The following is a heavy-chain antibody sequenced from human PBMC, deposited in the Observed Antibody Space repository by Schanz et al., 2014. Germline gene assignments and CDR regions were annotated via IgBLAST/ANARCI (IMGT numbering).Heavy chain of an antibody. Sequence: QLVESGGCLVKPGGSLRLSCATSGFNLRRYSMNWVRQAPGGGLEWVSSISATSNFVHYAASVEGRFTVSRDNAQNSLFLQMNSLRVEDTAVYYCARSYHDDDDYTRALDMWGQGTMVTVSS. J-gene: IGHJ3*02. D-gene: IGHD3-16*01. V-gene: IGHV3-21*01. CDR3: ARSYHDDDDYTRALDM. CDR1: GFNLRRYS. CDR2: ISATSNFV.